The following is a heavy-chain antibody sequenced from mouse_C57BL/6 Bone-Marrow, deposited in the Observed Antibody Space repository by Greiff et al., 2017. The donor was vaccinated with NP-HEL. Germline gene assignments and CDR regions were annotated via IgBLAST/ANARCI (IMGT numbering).Heavy chain of an antibody. D-gene: IGHD2-5*01. J-gene: IGHJ4*01. Sequence: VQLQQSGAELAKPGASVKLSCKASGYTFTSYWMHWVKQRPGQGLEWIGYINPSSGSTKYNQKFKDKATLTADKSSSTAYMQLSSLTYEDSAVYYCARDYSNPYYAMDYWGQGTSVTVSS. CDR2: INPSSGST. V-gene: IGHV1-7*01. CDR3: ARDYSNPYYAMDY. CDR1: GYTFTSYW.